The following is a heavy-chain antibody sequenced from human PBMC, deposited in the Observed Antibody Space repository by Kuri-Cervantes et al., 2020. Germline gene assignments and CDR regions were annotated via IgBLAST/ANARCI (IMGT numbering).Heavy chain of an antibody. V-gene: IGHV3-30*03. CDR3: AREQRFGVTFGYYYYGMDV. CDR1: GFTFSSYG. CDR2: ISYDGSNK. J-gene: IGHJ6*02. D-gene: IGHD3-10*01. Sequence: GGSLRLSCAASGFTFSSYGMHWVRQAPGKGLEWVAVISYDGSNKYYADSVKGRFTISRDNSKNTLYLQMNSLRAEDTAVYYCAREQRFGVTFGYYYYGMDVWGQGTTVTVSS.